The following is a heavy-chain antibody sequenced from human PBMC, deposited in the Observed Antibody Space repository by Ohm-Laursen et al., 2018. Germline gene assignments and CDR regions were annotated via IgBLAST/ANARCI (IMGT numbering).Heavy chain of an antibody. Sequence: GSLRLSCSASGFTFSSYWMSWVRQAPGKGLEWVANIKQDGSEKCYVDSVKGRFTISRDNAKNSLYLQMNSLRAEDTAVYYCARATHYYGMAVWGQGTTVTVSS. J-gene: IGHJ6*02. V-gene: IGHV3-7*01. CDR2: IKQDGSEK. CDR3: ARATHYYGMAV. CDR1: GFTFSSYW.